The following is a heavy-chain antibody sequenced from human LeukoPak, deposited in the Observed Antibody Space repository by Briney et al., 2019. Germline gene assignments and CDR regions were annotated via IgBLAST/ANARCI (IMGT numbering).Heavy chain of an antibody. J-gene: IGHJ5*02. Sequence: SETLSLTCTVSGYSISSGYYWGWIRQPPGKGLEWIGSIYHSGSTYYNPSLKSRVTISVDTSKNQFSLKLSSVTAADTAVYYCARDRDLGYWSSTSCYRDWFDPWGQGTLVTVSS. CDR1: GYSISSGYY. D-gene: IGHD2-2*02. CDR2: IYHSGST. V-gene: IGHV4-38-2*02. CDR3: ARDRDLGYWSSTSCYRDWFDP.